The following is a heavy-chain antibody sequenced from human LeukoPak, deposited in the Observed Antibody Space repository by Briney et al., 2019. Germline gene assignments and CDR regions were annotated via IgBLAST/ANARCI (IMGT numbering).Heavy chain of an antibody. D-gene: IGHD2-2*02. Sequence: PSETLSLTCTVSGGSISSSSYYWGWIRQPPGKGLEWIGSIYYSGSTYYNPSLKSRVTISVDTSKNQFSLKLSSVTAADTAVYYCARHPGDCSSTGCYTGWFDPWGQGTLVTVSS. CDR3: ARHPGDCSSTGCYTGWFDP. CDR1: GGSISSSSYY. CDR2: IYYSGST. V-gene: IGHV4-39*01. J-gene: IGHJ5*02.